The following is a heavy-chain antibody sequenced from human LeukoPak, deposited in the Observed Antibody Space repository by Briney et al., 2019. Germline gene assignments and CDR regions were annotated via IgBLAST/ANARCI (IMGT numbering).Heavy chain of an antibody. J-gene: IGHJ4*02. CDR1: GDSISSYY. V-gene: IGHV4-59*08. D-gene: IGHD1-7*01. Sequence: KPSETLSLTCTVSGDSISSYYWSWIRQPPGKGLEWIGYISYSGSTNYNPSLKSRVTTSVDTSKKQLSLKLSSVTAADTAVYYCARQSGTAYDYWGQGTLVTVSS. CDR3: ARQSGTAYDY. CDR2: ISYSGST.